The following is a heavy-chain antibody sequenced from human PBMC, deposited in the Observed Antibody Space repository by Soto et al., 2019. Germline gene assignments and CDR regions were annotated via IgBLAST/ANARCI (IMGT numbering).Heavy chain of an antibody. Sequence: SVKVSCKASGGTFSSYAISWVRQAPGQGLEWMGGIIPIFGTANYAQKFQGRVTITADESTSTAYMELSSLRSEDTAVYYCAIEGEIIEGALPEAFDIWGQGTMVTVSS. J-gene: IGHJ3*02. V-gene: IGHV1-69*13. CDR2: IIPIFGTA. CDR3: AIEGEIIEGALPEAFDI. D-gene: IGHD1-26*01. CDR1: GGTFSSYA.